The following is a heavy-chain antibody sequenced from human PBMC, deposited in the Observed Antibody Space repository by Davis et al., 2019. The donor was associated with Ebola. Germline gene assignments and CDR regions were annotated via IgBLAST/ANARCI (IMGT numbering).Heavy chain of an antibody. V-gene: IGHV3-33*08. CDR1: GFVFSSYV. D-gene: IGHD2-21*02. CDR2: IWHDGSNE. Sequence: GESLKISCAASGFVFSSYVMSWVRQAPGKGLEWVAVIWHDGSNEHYADSVKGRFTVSRDNAKNSLYLQMNSLRAEDTAVYYCVRDPALVVTGGGWFFGLWGRGTLVTVSS. J-gene: IGHJ2*01. CDR3: VRDPALVVTGGGWFFGL.